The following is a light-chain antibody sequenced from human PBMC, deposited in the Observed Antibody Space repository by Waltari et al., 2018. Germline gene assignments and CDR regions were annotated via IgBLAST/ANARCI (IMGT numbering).Light chain of an antibody. CDR2: DAS. V-gene: IGKV3-11*01. CDR1: QSVSSY. Sequence: DIVLTQSPASLSLSPGARATLPCRASQSVSSYLAWYQQKPGQAPRLLIYDASNRATGIPARFSGSGSGTDFTLTISSLEPEDFAVYYCQQRRDWPITFGQGTRLEIK. J-gene: IGKJ5*01. CDR3: QQRRDWPIT.